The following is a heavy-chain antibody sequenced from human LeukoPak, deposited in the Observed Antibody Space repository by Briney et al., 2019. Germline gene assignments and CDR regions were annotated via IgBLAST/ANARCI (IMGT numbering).Heavy chain of an antibody. CDR1: GFTFSSYS. V-gene: IGHV3-21*01. CDR3: AAGIVVVPAAIEYYYYGMDV. Sequence: GGSLRLSCAASGFTFSSYSMNWVRQAPGKGLEWVSSISSSSSYIYYADSVKGRFTISRDNAKNSLYLQMNSLRAEDTAVYYCAAGIVVVPAAIEYYYYGMDVWGQGTTVTVPS. J-gene: IGHJ6*02. D-gene: IGHD2-2*01. CDR2: ISSSSSYI.